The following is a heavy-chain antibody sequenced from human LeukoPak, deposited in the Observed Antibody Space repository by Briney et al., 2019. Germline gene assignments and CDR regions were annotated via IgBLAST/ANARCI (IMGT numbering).Heavy chain of an antibody. J-gene: IGHJ3*02. V-gene: IGHV4-59*08. Sequence: SETLSLTCTVFGGSISSCYWSWIRQPPGKGLEWIGYISYSGSTTYNPSLKSRVTISVDTSKNQLSLKLRSVTAADTAVYYCARQDSGTYLNPLDIWGQGTVVTVSS. D-gene: IGHD1-26*01. CDR3: ARQDSGTYLNPLDI. CDR1: GGSISSCY. CDR2: ISYSGST.